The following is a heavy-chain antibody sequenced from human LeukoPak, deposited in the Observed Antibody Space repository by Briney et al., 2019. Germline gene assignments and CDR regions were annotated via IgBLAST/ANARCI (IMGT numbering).Heavy chain of an antibody. CDR2: IYTSGST. V-gene: IGHV4-61*02. CDR3: ARESIAAAGTDY. J-gene: IGHJ4*02. D-gene: IGHD6-13*01. CDR1: GGSISSGSYY. Sequence: KSSETLSLTCTVSGGSISSGSYYWSWIRQPAGKGLEWIGRIYTSGSTNYNPSLKSRVTISVDTSKNQFSLKLSSVTAADTAVYYCARESIAAAGTDYWGQGTLVTVSS.